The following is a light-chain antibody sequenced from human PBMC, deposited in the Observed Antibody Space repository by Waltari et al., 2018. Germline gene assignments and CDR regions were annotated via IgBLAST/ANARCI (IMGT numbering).Light chain of an antibody. Sequence: SALTQSAPVSGSPGQLISISCTGTSRHFAAFNSVSWYQRHPDKAPQLRIYDVSKRPSGVSNRFSGSKSGNTASLTISGLQAEDEADYYCSSCTSTWVFGGGTKLTIL. V-gene: IGLV2-14*01. CDR3: SSCTSTWV. CDR2: DVS. CDR1: SRHFAAFNS. J-gene: IGLJ3*02.